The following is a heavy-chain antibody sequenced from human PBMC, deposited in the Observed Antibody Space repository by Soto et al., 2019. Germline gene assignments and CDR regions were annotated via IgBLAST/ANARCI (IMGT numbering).Heavy chain of an antibody. D-gene: IGHD2-2*01. CDR1: GFNFSSYA. V-gene: IGHV3-23*01. CDR2: IGESGTPT. CDR3: ARYIPGVRYYGMDV. Sequence: EVQLLESGGGLVQPGGSLRLSCAASGFNFSSYAMKWVRQAPGKGLEWVSLIGESGTPTYYADSVKGRFTISRDNSGNTLFLEMYSLRAEDTAVYYCARYIPGVRYYGMDVWGQGTTVTVSS. J-gene: IGHJ6*02.